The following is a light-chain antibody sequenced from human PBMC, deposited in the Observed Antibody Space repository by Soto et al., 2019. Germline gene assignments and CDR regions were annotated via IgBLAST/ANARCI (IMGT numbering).Light chain of an antibody. Sequence: IVMTHSPATLSVSPGEIATLSFRAIRGISSNLAWYQQKPGQAPRLLIYDASTRATGIPARFSGSGSGTEFTLTISSLQSEDFAVYYCHQYNNWPPWTFGQGTKVDIK. CDR3: HQYNNWPPWT. J-gene: IGKJ1*01. CDR2: DAS. V-gene: IGKV3-15*01. CDR1: RGISSN.